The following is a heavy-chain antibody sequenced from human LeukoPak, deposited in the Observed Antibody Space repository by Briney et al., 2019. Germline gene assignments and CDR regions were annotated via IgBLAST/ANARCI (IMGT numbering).Heavy chain of an antibody. CDR3: AREKIVGATEDAFDI. CDR2: IYSGGST. V-gene: IGHV3-66*01. D-gene: IGHD1-26*01. Sequence: GGSLRLSCAASGFTVSSNYMSWVRQASGKGLEWVSVIYSGGSTYYADSVKGRFTISRDNSKNTLYLQMNSLRAEDTAVYYCAREKIVGATEDAFDIWGQGTMVTVSS. J-gene: IGHJ3*02. CDR1: GFTVSSNY.